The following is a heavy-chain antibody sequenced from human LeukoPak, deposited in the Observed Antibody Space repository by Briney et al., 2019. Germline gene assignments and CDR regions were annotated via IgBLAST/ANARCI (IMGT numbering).Heavy chain of an antibody. Sequence: SVKVSCKASGGTFSSYAISWVRQAPGQGLEWMGGIIPIFGTANYAQKFQGRVTITADESTSTTYMELSSLRSEDTAVYYCARPIRYYGSGSYQTDAFDIWGQGTMVTVSS. V-gene: IGHV1-69*13. D-gene: IGHD3-10*01. CDR1: GGTFSSYA. CDR2: IIPIFGTA. J-gene: IGHJ3*02. CDR3: ARPIRYYGSGSYQTDAFDI.